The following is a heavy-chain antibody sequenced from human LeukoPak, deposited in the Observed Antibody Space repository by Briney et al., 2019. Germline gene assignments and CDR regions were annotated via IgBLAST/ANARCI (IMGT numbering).Heavy chain of an antibody. Sequence: GGSLRLSCAASGFTFSSYWMSWVRQAPGKGLEWVANIKQDGSEKYYVDSVKGRFTISRDNAKNSLYLQMNSLRAEGTAVYYCAREDIVVIPAAIRGSNYYYGMDVWGQGTTVTVSS. J-gene: IGHJ6*02. D-gene: IGHD2-2*01. CDR1: GFTFSSYW. V-gene: IGHV3-7*01. CDR3: AREDIVVIPAAIRGSNYYYGMDV. CDR2: IKQDGSEK.